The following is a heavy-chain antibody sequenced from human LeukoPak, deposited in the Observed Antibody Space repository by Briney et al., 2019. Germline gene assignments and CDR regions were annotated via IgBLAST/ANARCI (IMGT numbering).Heavy chain of an antibody. CDR2: IYTSGST. CDR3: ARDGYDILTGKDRGFDH. Sequence: SETLSLTCTVSGGSISSYYWSWIRQPAGKGLEWIGRIYTSGSTNYNPSLKSRVTMSVDTSKNQFSLKLSSVTAADTAVYYCARDGYDILTGKDRGFDHWGQGTLVTVSS. D-gene: IGHD3-9*01. J-gene: IGHJ4*02. V-gene: IGHV4-4*07. CDR1: GGSISSYY.